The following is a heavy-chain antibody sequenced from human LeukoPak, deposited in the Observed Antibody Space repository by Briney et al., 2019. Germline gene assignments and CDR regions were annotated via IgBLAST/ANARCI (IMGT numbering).Heavy chain of an antibody. D-gene: IGHD3-16*01. CDR2: FSGSGGST. CDR3: AKGVYYYYYMDV. J-gene: IGHJ6*03. Sequence: GGSLRLSCAASGFTFSIYAMNWVRQASGKGLEWVSAFSGSGGSTYYADSVKGRFTIYRDNSKNTLYLQMNSLRAEDTAIYYCAKGVYYYYYMDVWGKGTTVTVSS. CDR1: GFTFSIYA. V-gene: IGHV3-23*01.